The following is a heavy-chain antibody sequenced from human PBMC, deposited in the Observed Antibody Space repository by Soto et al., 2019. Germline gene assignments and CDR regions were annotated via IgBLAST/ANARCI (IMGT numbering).Heavy chain of an antibody. V-gene: IGHV3-48*01. CDR2: ISSSSSTI. Sequence: EVQLVESGGGLVQPGGSLRLSCAASGFTFSSYSMNWVRQAPGKGLEWVSYISSSSSTIYYADCVKGRFTISRNNAKNTRYLQKNSRSAEDTAVYYFARATPASRNAFDIWGQGTMVTVSS. CDR3: ARATPASRNAFDI. J-gene: IGHJ3*02. CDR1: GFTFSSYS.